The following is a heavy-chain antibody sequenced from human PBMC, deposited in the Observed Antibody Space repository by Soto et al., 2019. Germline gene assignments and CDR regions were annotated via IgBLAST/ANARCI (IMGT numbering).Heavy chain of an antibody. CDR1: GYTFTGYA. CDR2: ISAYSGHT. Sequence: QVQLVQSGAEVKRPGASVKVSCKASGYTFTGYAVSWVRQAPGQGLEWMGWISAYSGHTVYSQKFQDRVTMTTDPSTTTTYLEVRSLGSDDTAVYYCARCSSDYHDDGLSLKYLGQGTLVTGS. J-gene: IGHJ1*01. D-gene: IGHD4-17*01. V-gene: IGHV1-18*01. CDR3: ARCSSDYHDDGLSLKY.